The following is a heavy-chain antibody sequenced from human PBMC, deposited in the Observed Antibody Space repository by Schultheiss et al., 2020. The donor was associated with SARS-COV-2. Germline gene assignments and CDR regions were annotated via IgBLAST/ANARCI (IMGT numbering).Heavy chain of an antibody. CDR3: ASITVTQPKIDY. CDR2: IYTSGST. CDR1: GGSFSGYY. Sequence: SETLSLTCAVYGGSFSGYYWSWIRQPAGKGLEWIGRIYTSGSTYYNPSLKSRVTISVDTSKNQFSLKLSSVTAADTAVYYCASITVTQPKIDYWGQGTLVTVSS. V-gene: IGHV4-59*10. J-gene: IGHJ4*02. D-gene: IGHD4-17*01.